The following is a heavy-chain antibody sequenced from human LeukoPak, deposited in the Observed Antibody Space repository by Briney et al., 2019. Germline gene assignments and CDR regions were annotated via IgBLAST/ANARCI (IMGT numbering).Heavy chain of an antibody. CDR2: ISYDGINQ. D-gene: IGHD1/OR15-1a*01. V-gene: IGHV3-30*04. CDR1: GFIFSSYA. CDR3: TLTTFGVVYYFDY. J-gene: IGHJ4*02. Sequence: GGSLRLSCAASGFIFSSYAMHWVRQAPGKGLEWVALISYDGINQYYADSVKGRFIISRDNSKNTLYLQLNSLRLEDTAVYYCTLTTFGVVYYFDYWGQGTLVTVSS.